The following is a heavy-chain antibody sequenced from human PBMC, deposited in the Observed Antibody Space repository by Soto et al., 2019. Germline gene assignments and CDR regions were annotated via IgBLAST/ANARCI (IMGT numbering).Heavy chain of an antibody. CDR3: ARDVDTAMVTGLDY. Sequence: QVQLVESGGGVVQPGRSLRLSCAASGLTFSSYGMHWVRQAPGKGLECVAVIWYDGSNKYYADSVKGRFTISRDNSKNTLYLQMNSLRAEDTAVYYCARDVDTAMVTGLDYWGQGTLVTVSS. V-gene: IGHV3-33*01. J-gene: IGHJ4*02. CDR1: GLTFSSYG. CDR2: IWYDGSNK. D-gene: IGHD5-18*01.